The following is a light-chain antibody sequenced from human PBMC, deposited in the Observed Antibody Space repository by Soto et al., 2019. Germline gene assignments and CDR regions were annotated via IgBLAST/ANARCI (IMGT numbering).Light chain of an antibody. V-gene: IGLV2-14*01. CDR1: SSDVGGYNY. Sequence: QSVRTQSASVSGSPGQSITISCTGTSSDVGGYNYVSWYQQHPGKAPKLIIYDVSNRPSGVSTRFSGSKSGNTASLTISGLQAEDEADYSCSSYTSTNSWVFGGGTKLTVL. CDR2: DVS. CDR3: SSYTSTNSWV. J-gene: IGLJ3*02.